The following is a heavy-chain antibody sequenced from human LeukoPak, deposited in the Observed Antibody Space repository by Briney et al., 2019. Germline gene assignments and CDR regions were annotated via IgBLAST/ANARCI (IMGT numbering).Heavy chain of an antibody. Sequence: PGGSLRLSCAASGFTFSSYWMHWVRQAPGKGLEWVSGINWNGGSTGYADSVKGRFTISRDNAKNSLYLQMNSLRAEDTALYYCARVTRLAVAGDMDVWGKGTTVTVSS. J-gene: IGHJ6*03. V-gene: IGHV3-20*04. CDR3: ARVTRLAVAGDMDV. CDR2: INWNGGST. D-gene: IGHD6-19*01. CDR1: GFTFSSYW.